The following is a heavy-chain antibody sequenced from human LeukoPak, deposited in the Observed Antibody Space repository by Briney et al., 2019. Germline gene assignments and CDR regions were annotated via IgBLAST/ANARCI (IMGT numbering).Heavy chain of an antibody. CDR2: IFYTGST. CDR1: GGSISSYY. D-gene: IGHD3-22*01. V-gene: IGHV4-59*08. Sequence: SETLSLTCTVSGGSISSYYWSWVRQPPGKGLEWIGYIFYTGSTKYGPSLNSRVTISLDTSKNQFSLKLSSVTAADTAVYYCARQPAGYYGKTGYYPYYFDYWGQGTLVTVSS. CDR3: ARQPAGYYGKTGYYPYYFDY. J-gene: IGHJ4*02.